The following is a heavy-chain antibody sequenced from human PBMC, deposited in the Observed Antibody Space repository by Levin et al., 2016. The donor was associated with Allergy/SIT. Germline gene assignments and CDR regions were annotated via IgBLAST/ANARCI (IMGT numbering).Heavy chain of an antibody. V-gene: IGHV3-30*18. J-gene: IGHJ6*02. D-gene: IGHD1-26*01. Sequence: WIRQPPGKGLEWVAVTSHDGSNKQYADSVKGRFTISRDNAKNTVYLQMNSLRPEDTAVYYCAKDRGAGGSYYGYYYGMDVWGQGTTVTVSS. CDR2: TSHDGSNK. CDR3: AKDRGAGGSYYGYYYGMDV.